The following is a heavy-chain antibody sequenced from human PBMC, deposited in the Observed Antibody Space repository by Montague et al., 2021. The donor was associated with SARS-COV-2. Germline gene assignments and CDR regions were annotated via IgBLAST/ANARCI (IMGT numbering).Heavy chain of an antibody. CDR2: TNYRSKWTS. CDR3: VRQPGQWLPREWFWFDP. V-gene: IGHV6-1*01. D-gene: IGHD6-19*01. CDR1: GDNVWSNTAA. Sequence: CAISGDNVWSNTAAWNWIRQSPSGGLEWLGRTNYRSKWTSDYATSVEGRISIDPDTSKNQSSLKLSSVTAADTAVYYCVRQPGQWLPREWFWFDPWGQGTLVTVSS. J-gene: IGHJ5*02.